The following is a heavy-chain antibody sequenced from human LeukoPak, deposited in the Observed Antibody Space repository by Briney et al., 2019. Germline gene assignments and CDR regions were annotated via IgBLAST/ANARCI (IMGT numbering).Heavy chain of an antibody. Sequence: SETLSLTCTVSGGSVSSASYYWTWIRQPPGKGLEWIGYIYASGNTNYNPSLKSRVTISVDTSKNQFSLKLSSVTAADTAVYYCARDPPVAGTSWGQGTLVTVSS. CDR3: ARDPPVAGTS. D-gene: IGHD6-19*01. J-gene: IGHJ4*02. V-gene: IGHV4-61*01. CDR1: GGSVSSASYY. CDR2: IYASGNT.